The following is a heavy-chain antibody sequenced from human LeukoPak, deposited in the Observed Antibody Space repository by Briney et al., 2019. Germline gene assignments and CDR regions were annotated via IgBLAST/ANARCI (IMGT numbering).Heavy chain of an antibody. D-gene: IGHD2-21*01. Sequence: GGSLRLSCAASGFSFSSYGMSWVRQAPGKGLEWVSAISDSGNTYHADSVKGRFTISRDSSKNTLFLQMNRLRPEDAAVYYCAKAPVTTCRGAYCYPFDYWGQGTLVTVSS. CDR1: GFSFSSYG. J-gene: IGHJ4*02. CDR2: ISDSGNT. V-gene: IGHV3-23*01. CDR3: AKAPVTTCRGAYCYPFDY.